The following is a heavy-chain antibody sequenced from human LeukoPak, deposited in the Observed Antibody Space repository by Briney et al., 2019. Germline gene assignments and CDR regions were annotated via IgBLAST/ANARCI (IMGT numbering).Heavy chain of an antibody. CDR3: ARGRMAVAGSYEY. D-gene: IGHD6-19*01. Sequence: PGGSLRLSCAASGFTFGNYAMSWVRQAPGKGLEWVSGVSGSGTTTYYADSVKGRFSISRDNSKNTLFLQMNSLRADDTAVYYCARGRMAVAGSYEYWGQGALVTVSA. CDR2: VSGSGTTT. J-gene: IGHJ4*02. V-gene: IGHV3-23*01. CDR1: GFTFGNYA.